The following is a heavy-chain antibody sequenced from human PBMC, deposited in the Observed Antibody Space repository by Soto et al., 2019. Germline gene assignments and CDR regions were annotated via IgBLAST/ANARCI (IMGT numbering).Heavy chain of an antibody. CDR3: ARGGLGYCSGGSCYSAELSRYYYGMDV. CDR2: IYYSGST. J-gene: IGHJ6*02. V-gene: IGHV4-31*03. D-gene: IGHD2-15*01. CDR1: GGSISSGGYY. Sequence: SETLSLTCTVSGGSISSGGYYWSWIRQHPGKGMEWIGYIYYSGSTYYNPSLKSRVTISVDTSKNQFSLKLSSVSAADTAVYYCARGGLGYCSGGSCYSAELSRYYYGMDVWGQGTTVTVSS.